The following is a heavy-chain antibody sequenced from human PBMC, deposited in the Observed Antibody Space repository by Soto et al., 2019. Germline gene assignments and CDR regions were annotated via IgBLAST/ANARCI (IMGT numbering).Heavy chain of an antibody. V-gene: IGHV3-7*01. CDR3: ARDHPTPGLYFDY. Sequence: GGSLRLSCTTSGFTFGDYAVSWFRQVPGKGLGWVAHINQDGSEKYYVDSVKGRFTTSRDNAKNSLYLQMNSLRAEDTAVYYCARDHPTPGLYFDYWGQGTLVTVSS. CDR2: INQDGSEK. D-gene: IGHD2-8*02. J-gene: IGHJ4*02. CDR1: GFTFGDYA.